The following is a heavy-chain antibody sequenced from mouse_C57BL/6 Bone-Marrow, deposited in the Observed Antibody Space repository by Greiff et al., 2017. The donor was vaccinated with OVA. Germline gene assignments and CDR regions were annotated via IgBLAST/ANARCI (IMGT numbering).Heavy chain of an antibody. CDR3: TRGTTVADYYAMDY. D-gene: IGHD1-1*01. J-gene: IGHJ4*01. Sequence: EVKLMESGEGLVKPGGSLKLSCAASGFTFSSYAMSWVRQTPEQRLEWVAYISSGGDYIYYADTVKGRFTISRDNARNTLYMQMSSLKSEDTAMYYCTRGTTVADYYAMDYWGQGTSVTVSS. CDR2: ISSGGDYI. CDR1: GFTFSSYA. V-gene: IGHV5-9-1*02.